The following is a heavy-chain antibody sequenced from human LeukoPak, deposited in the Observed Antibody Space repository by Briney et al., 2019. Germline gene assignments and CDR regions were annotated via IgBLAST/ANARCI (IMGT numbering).Heavy chain of an antibody. V-gene: IGHV4-39*07. CDR3: TRDPRLFGESTKGFDY. CDR2: IYYSGIT. J-gene: IGHJ4*02. D-gene: IGHD3-10*02. Sequence: SETLSLTCTVSGGSISSSSYYWGWIRQPPGKGLEWIGSIYYSGITYYNPPLMSRVTISIDTSKNQFSLNLSSVIAADTAVYYCTRDPRLFGESTKGFDYWGQGTLVTVSS. CDR1: GGSISSSSYY.